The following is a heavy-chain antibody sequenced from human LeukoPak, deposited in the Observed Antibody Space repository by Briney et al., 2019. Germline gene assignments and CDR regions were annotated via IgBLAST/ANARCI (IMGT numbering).Heavy chain of an antibody. D-gene: IGHD4-23*01. CDR2: INANSGGT. Sequence: GASVTVSCKASGYTFTGYYMHWVRQAPGPGLEWMGWINANSGGTNYAQQFQGRVTMTRGTSISTASLELSRQRSDDTAVYYCARDYGGDMGFFDYWGQGTLVTVSS. V-gene: IGHV1-2*02. CDR3: ARDYGGDMGFFDY. J-gene: IGHJ4*02. CDR1: GYTFTGYY.